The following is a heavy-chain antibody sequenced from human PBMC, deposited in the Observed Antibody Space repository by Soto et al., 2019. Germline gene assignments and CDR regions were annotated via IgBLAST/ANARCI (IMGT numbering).Heavy chain of an antibody. V-gene: IGHV3-23*01. CDR1: GFTFRSYA. Sequence: EVQLLESGGGLVQPGGSLRLSCAASGFTFRSYAMSWVRQAPGKGLEWVSAISGSGGSTYYADSVKGRFTISRDNSKNTLHRQMNTLRAEDTAVYYCAKEAVEKATITYWFDPWGQGTLVTGSS. CDR3: AKEAVEKATITYWFDP. CDR2: ISGSGGST. D-gene: IGHD5-12*01. J-gene: IGHJ5*02.